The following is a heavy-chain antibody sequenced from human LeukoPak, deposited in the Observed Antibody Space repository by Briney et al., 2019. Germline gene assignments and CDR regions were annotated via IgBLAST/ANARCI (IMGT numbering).Heavy chain of an antibody. V-gene: IGHV3-33*01. CDR1: GFTFSSYG. J-gene: IGHJ4*02. Sequence: PGGSLRLSCAASGFTFSSYGMHWVRQAPGKGLEWVAVIWYDGSNKFYADSMKGRFTISRDNSKNTLYLQMNSLRAEDTAVYYCARDFSSTPEDWGQGTLVTVSS. D-gene: IGHD6-13*01. CDR3: ARDFSSTPED. CDR2: IWYDGSNK.